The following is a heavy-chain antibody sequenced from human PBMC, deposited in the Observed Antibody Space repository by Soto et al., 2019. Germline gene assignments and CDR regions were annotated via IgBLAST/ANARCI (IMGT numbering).Heavy chain of an antibody. Sequence: QITLKESGPTLVKPTQTLTLTCTFSGFSLSTSGVGVGWIRQPPGKALEWLALIYWDDDKRYSPSLKSRLTIPKDTSKNQVVLTMTNMDPVDTATYYCALRSPMIFGMDVWGQGTTVTVSS. CDR2: IYWDDDK. CDR3: ALRSPMIFGMDV. V-gene: IGHV2-5*02. D-gene: IGHD3-22*01. CDR1: GFSLSTSGVG. J-gene: IGHJ6*02.